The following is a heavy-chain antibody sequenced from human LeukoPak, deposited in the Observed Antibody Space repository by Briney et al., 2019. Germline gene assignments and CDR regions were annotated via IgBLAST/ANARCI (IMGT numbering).Heavy chain of an antibody. Sequence: PSETLSLTCTVSGYSISSGYYWGWIRQPPGKGLEWIGSIYHGGSTYYNPSLKSRVTISVDTSKNQFSLKLSSVTAADTAVYYCARGGAVAGKGRTFDYWGQGTLVTVSS. V-gene: IGHV4-38-2*02. CDR1: GYSISSGYY. D-gene: IGHD6-19*01. CDR3: ARGGAVAGKGRTFDY. J-gene: IGHJ4*02. CDR2: IYHGGST.